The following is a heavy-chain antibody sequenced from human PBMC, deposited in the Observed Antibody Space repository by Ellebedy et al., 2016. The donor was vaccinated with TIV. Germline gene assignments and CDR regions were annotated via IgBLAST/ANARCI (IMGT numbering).Heavy chain of an antibody. J-gene: IGHJ4*02. V-gene: IGHV4-31*03. CDR1: GGSISSGGYY. D-gene: IGHD1-7*01. Sequence: MPSETLSLTCTVSGGSISSGGYYWSWIRPHPGKGLEWIGYIYYSGSTYYNPSLKSRVTISVDTSKNQFSLKLSSVTAADTAVYYCARVGVNWNYDPFDYWGQGTLVTVYS. CDR3: ARVGVNWNYDPFDY. CDR2: IYYSGST.